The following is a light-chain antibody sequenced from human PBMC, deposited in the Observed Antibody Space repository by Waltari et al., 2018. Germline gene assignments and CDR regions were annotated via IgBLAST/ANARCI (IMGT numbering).Light chain of an antibody. J-gene: IGKJ3*01. V-gene: IGKV1-NL1*01. CDR1: QGIFNS. CDR2: GMS. CDR3: QQYATTPGT. Sequence: DIQMTQSPSSLSASIGDRVTITCRATQGIFNSLAWYQLKPGKAPKLLLYGMSRLQIGVPSRFSGSGSGTDYTLTISNLESDDVATYYCQQYATTPGTFGPGTKVDLK.